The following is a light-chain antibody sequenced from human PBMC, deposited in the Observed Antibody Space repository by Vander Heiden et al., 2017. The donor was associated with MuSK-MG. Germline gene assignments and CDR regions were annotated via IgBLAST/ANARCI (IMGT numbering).Light chain of an antibody. CDR3: QQRSNWPLT. V-gene: IGKV3-11*01. Sequence: ENVLTQSPATMSLSPGEGATLSCRASQSVSRYLAWYQQKPGQAPSLLIYDASNRATGIPARFSGSGSGTDFTLTISSLEPEDSAIYYCQQRSNWPLTFGGGTKVEI. CDR2: DAS. CDR1: QSVSRY. J-gene: IGKJ4*01.